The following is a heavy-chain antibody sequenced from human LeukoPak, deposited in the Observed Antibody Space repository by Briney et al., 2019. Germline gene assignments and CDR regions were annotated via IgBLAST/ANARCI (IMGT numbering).Heavy chain of an antibody. Sequence: SETLSLTCAVYGGSFSGYYWSWIRQPPGKGLEWIGEINHSGSTNYNPSLKSRVTISVDTSKNQFSLKLSSVTAADTAVYYCTTYGRDGYRGYFWGQGALVTVSS. CDR3: TTYGRDGYRGYF. CDR1: GGSFSGYY. V-gene: IGHV4-34*01. D-gene: IGHD5-24*01. J-gene: IGHJ4*02. CDR2: INHSGST.